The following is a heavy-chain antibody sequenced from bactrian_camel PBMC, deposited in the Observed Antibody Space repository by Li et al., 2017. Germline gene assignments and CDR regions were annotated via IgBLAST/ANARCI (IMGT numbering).Heavy chain of an antibody. Sequence: HVQLVESGGGSVQAGGSLRLSCVVSGYTSCTYDMTWYRQAPGKEREFVSRIYAADTRTYADSVRGRFTISKITKNTLYLQMNSLVPEDSAIYHCAAPALFLVSCRALKSDEVGFWGQGTQVTVS. V-gene: IGHV3S53*01. D-gene: IGHD3*01. CDR3: AAPALFLVSCRALKSDEVGF. CDR1: GYTSCTYD. J-gene: IGHJ6*01. CDR2: IYAADTR.